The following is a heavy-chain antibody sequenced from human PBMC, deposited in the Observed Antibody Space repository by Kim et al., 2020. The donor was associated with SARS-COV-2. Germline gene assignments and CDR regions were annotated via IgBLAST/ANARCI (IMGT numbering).Heavy chain of an antibody. CDR1: GFTFSSYG. CDR3: ARDMGLKSWGDYVSYYYG. V-gene: IGHV3-33*05. Sequence: GGSLRLSCAASGFTFSSYGMHWVRQAPGKGLEWVAVISYDGSNKYYADSVKGRFTISRDNSKNTLYLQMNSLRAEDTAVYYCARDMGLKSWGDYVSYYYG. D-gene: IGHD4-17*01. J-gene: IGHJ6*01. CDR2: ISYDGSNK.